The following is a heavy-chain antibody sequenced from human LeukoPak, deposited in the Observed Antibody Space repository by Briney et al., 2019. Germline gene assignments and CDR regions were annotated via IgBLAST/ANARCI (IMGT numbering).Heavy chain of an antibody. CDR3: AVTYSSSSGDY. CDR1: GGTFSSYA. Sequence: GASVKVSCKASGGTFSSYAIIWVRQAPGQGLEWMGGIIPIFGTANYAQKFQGRVTITTDESTSTAYMELSSLRSEDTAVYYRAVTYSSSSGDYWGQGTLVTVSS. D-gene: IGHD6-6*01. J-gene: IGHJ4*02. V-gene: IGHV1-69*05. CDR2: IIPIFGTA.